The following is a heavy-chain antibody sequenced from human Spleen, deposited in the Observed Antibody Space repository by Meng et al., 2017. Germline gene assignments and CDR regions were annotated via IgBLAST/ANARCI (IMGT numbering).Heavy chain of an antibody. CDR3: ARVSVRGFYGVDV. D-gene: IGHD3-10*02. CDR2: IYYSGTT. V-gene: IGHV4-39*07. CDR1: GGSIRSGDYH. J-gene: IGHJ6*02. Sequence: SETLSLTCTVPGGSIRSGDYHWGWIRQPPGKGLEWTGSIYYSGTTFYNPSLKSRLTISIDTSKNQFSLKLTSVTAADTAVYYCARVSVRGFYGVDVWGQGTTVTGAS.